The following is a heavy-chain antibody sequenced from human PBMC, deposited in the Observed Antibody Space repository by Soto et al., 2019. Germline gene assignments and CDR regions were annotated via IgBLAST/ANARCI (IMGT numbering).Heavy chain of an antibody. CDR1: GFTFSSCS. J-gene: IGHJ4*02. CDR2: ISGSGGST. V-gene: IGHV3-23*01. CDR3: AKDHGVATITDY. D-gene: IGHD5-12*01. Sequence: GGSLRLSCAASGFTFSSCSMSWVRQAPGKGLEWVSAISGSGGSTYYADSVKGRFTISRDNSKNTLYLQMNSLRAEDTAVYYCAKDHGVATITDYWGQGTLVTVSS.